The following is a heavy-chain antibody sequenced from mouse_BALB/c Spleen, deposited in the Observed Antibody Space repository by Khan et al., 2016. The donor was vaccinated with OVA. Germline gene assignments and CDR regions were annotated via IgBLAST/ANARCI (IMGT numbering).Heavy chain of an antibody. J-gene: IGHJ3*01. Sequence: VQLKQSGPELMRPGSSVNISCKASGYSFTSYYIHWVKQSHGKSLEWIGYIDPFNGGTDYNQKFKGKATLTVDKSSNTAYMHLSSLTSDVSAVYYCARWTFDYWGQGTLVTVS. CDR2: IDPFNGGT. CDR3: ARWTFDY. V-gene: IGHV1S135*01. CDR1: GYSFTSYY.